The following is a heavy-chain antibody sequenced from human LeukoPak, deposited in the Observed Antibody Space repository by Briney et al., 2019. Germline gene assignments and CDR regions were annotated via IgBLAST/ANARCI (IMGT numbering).Heavy chain of an antibody. D-gene: IGHD3-22*01. V-gene: IGHV3-73*01. CDR3: TTNYDSSGYPREFDY. CDR1: GFTFSGSA. CDR2: IRSKANSYAT. Sequence: GGSLRLSCAACGFTFSGSAMHWVRQASGKGLEWVGRIRSKANSYATAYAASVKGRFTISRDDSKNMAYLQMNSLKTEDTAVYYCTTNYDSSGYPREFDYWGQGTLVTVSS. J-gene: IGHJ4*02.